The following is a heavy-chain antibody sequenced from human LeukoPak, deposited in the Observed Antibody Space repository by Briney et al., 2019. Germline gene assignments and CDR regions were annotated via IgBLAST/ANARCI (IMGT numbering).Heavy chain of an antibody. Sequence: ASVKVSCKASGYTFTSYDINWVRQATGQGLEWMGWINPNSGGTNYAQKFQGRVTMTRDTSISTAYMELSRLRSDDTAVYYCARESPAHYDFWSGYYTLGYWGQGTLVTVSS. CDR1: GYTFTSYD. J-gene: IGHJ4*02. CDR3: ARESPAHYDFWSGYYTLGY. CDR2: INPNSGGT. V-gene: IGHV1-2*02. D-gene: IGHD3-3*01.